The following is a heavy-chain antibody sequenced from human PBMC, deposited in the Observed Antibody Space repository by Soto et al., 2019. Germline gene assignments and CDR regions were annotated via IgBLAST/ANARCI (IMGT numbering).Heavy chain of an antibody. D-gene: IGHD6-19*01. Sequence: ASVKVSCKASGYTFTSDGISWVRQAPGQGLELMGWISAYNGNTNYAQKLQGRVTMTTDTSTSTAYMELRSLRSDDTAVYYCARGVAVAYYYYYGMDVWGQGTTVTVSS. CDR1: GYTFTSDG. V-gene: IGHV1-18*04. J-gene: IGHJ6*02. CDR2: ISAYNGNT. CDR3: ARGVAVAYYYYYGMDV.